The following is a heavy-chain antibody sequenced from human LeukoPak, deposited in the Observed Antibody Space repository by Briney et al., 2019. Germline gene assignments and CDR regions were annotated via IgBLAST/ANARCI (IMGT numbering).Heavy chain of an antibody. Sequence: ASVKVSCKASGYTFTSYYMHWVRQAPGQGLEWMGIINPSGGSTSYAQKFQGRVTMTRDTSISTAYMELSRLRSDDTAVYYCARAFGAVAAFWGQGTLVTVSS. CDR2: INPSGGST. J-gene: IGHJ4*02. CDR1: GYTFTSYY. V-gene: IGHV1-46*01. CDR3: ARAFGAVAAF. D-gene: IGHD6-19*01.